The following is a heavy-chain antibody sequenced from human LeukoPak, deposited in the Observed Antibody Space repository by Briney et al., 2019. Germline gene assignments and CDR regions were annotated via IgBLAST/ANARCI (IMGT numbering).Heavy chain of an antibody. CDR3: AKAGSGYYYYGSGSYYKDYCYMDV. CDR1: GFTFSNYA. V-gene: IGHV3-23*01. D-gene: IGHD3-10*01. J-gene: IGHJ6*03. CDR2: ISGSGGTT. Sequence: PGGSLRLSCAASGFTFSNYAMSCVRQAPGKGLEWVSSISGSGGTTYDADSVRGRFTISRDNSKNTLYLQMNSLRAEDTAVYYCAKAGSGYYYYGSGSYYKDYCYMDVWGKGTTVTVSS.